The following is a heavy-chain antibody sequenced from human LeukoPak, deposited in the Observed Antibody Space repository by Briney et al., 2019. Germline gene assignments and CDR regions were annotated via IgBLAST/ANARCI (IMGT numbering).Heavy chain of an antibody. CDR3: VLGAYWNDDKNAFHI. Sequence: GGSLRLSCAASGLTFSSYDIHWIRHAPVKGLEWVSSIGATGDTYYTVSVKGRFTISRENAKKSVYLQMSSLSAGDTAVYFCVLGAYWNDDKNAFHIWGPGTMVIVSS. CDR2: IGATGDT. J-gene: IGHJ3*02. V-gene: IGHV3-13*01. CDR1: GLTFSSYD. D-gene: IGHD1-1*01.